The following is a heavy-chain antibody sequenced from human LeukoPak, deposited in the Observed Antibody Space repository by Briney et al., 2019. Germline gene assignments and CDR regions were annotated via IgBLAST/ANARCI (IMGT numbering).Heavy chain of an antibody. CDR2: ISYDGKNK. J-gene: IGHJ6*02. CDR3: ARDMGVGDDRESLLKYYYYGMDV. D-gene: IGHD1-26*01. Sequence: GGSLRLSCAASGFSFSSYAMTWVRQAPGKGLDWVAVISYDGKNKNYADSVKGRFTISRDNSMNTLYLQMNSLRVEDTAVYYCARDMGVGDDRESLLKYYYYGMDVWGQGTTVTVSS. CDR1: GFSFSSYA. V-gene: IGHV3-30*04.